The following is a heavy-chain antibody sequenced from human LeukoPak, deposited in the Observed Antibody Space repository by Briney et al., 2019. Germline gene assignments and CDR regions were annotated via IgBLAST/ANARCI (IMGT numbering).Heavy chain of an antibody. J-gene: IGHJ6*03. CDR2: IHPSGST. Sequence: SETLSLTCTVYGGSFSDYYWGWIRQPPGKGLEWIGEIHPSGSTNYSPSLKSRVTISLDASKNQFSLKLSSVAAAATAVYFCARVGYSYVINDWSRTGLGAYPTKYYYHMDVWDKGTTVTVSS. CDR1: GGSFSDYY. V-gene: IGHV4-34*01. D-gene: IGHD5-18*01. CDR3: ARVGYSYVINDWSRTGLGAYPTKYYYHMDV.